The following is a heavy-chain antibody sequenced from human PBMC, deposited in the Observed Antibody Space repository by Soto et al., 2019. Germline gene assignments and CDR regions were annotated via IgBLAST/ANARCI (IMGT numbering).Heavy chain of an antibody. V-gene: IGHV3-23*01. D-gene: IGHD3-3*01. Sequence: PGGSLRLSCAASGFTFSSYAMSWVRQAPGKGLEWVSAISGSGGSTYYADSVKGRFTISRDKSKNTLYLQMNSLRAEDTAVYYCATGGFGVVMSYWGQGTLVTVSS. J-gene: IGHJ4*02. CDR1: GFTFSSYA. CDR2: ISGSGGST. CDR3: ATGGFGVVMSY.